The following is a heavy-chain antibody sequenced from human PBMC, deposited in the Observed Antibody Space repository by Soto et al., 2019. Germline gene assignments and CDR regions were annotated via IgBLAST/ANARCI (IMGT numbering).Heavy chain of an antibody. Sequence: EVQLLESGGGLVQPGGSLRLSCAASGFTFSSYAMSWVRQAPGKGLEWVSAISGSGGSTYYADSVKGRFTISRDNSKNTLYLQMNSLRAEDTAVYYCAKAAAAGDYWNWYFDLWGRGTLGTVSS. CDR2: ISGSGGST. CDR3: AKAAAAGDYWNWYFDL. V-gene: IGHV3-23*01. CDR1: GFTFSSYA. J-gene: IGHJ2*01. D-gene: IGHD6-13*01.